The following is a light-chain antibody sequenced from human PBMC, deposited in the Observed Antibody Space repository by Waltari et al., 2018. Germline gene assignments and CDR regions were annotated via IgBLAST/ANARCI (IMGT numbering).Light chain of an antibody. Sequence: DIQMTQSPSNLSASVGDRVTITCRASTTSSNWLAWYQQKPGKAPKLLIHTASSLDSGVPSRFSGSRSGTEFTLTIHSLQPDDVATYYCQQYNSDSWTFGQGTKVESK. J-gene: IGKJ1*01. CDR1: TTSSNW. CDR2: TAS. V-gene: IGKV1-5*03. CDR3: QQYNSDSWT.